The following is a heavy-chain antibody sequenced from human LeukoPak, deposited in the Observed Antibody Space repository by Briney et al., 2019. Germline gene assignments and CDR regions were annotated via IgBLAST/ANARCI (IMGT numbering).Heavy chain of an antibody. V-gene: IGHV1-2*02. CDR3: ARAGQHGGVFDY. J-gene: IGHJ4*02. CDR1: GYTFTCYY. Sequence: ASXXVSCKASGYTFTCYYMHWVRQAPGQGREWMGWINPNSGGTNYAQKFQGRVTITRDTSISTAYMELSRLRSDDTAVYYCARAGQHGGVFDYWGQGTLVTVSS. D-gene: IGHD3-10*01. CDR2: INPNSGGT.